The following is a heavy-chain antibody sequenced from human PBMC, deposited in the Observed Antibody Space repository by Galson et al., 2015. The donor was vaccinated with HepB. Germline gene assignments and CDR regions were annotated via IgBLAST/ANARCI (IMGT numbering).Heavy chain of an antibody. CDR3: ARHCSSSTCTMDDAFDI. D-gene: IGHD2-2*01. V-gene: IGHV1-18*01. J-gene: IGHJ3*02. CDR1: GYTFSSYG. Sequence: SCKASGYTFSSYGISWVRQAPGQGLEWMGWISGYNGNANYAQKFQGRVTMTTDTSTSIAYMELRSLRSDDTALYYCARHCSSSTCTMDDAFDIWGQGTMVTVSS. CDR2: ISGYNGNA.